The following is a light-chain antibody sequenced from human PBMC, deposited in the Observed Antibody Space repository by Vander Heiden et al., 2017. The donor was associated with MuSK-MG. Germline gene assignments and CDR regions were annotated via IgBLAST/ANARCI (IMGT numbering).Light chain of an antibody. V-gene: IGKV3-15*01. CDR1: QSVSSN. CDR2: GAS. CDR3: QHYNYGPPWT. Sequence: EIAMTQSPAHLSESPGEGATFAVMAFQSVSSNIAWNQQKPGHVPWLLIYGASTRATVIPARFSGSGSGTVFTLTSRRLQSEDFAVYVCQHYNYGPPWTFGQGTKVEIK. J-gene: IGKJ1*01.